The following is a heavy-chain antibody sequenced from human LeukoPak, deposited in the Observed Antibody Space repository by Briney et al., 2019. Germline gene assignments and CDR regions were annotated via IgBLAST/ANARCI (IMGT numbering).Heavy chain of an antibody. D-gene: IGHD3-10*01. Sequence: PGGSLRLSCAASGFTFDDYAMHWVRQAPGKGLEWVSGISWNSGSIGYADSVKGRFTISRDNAKNSLYLQMNSLRAEDTALYYCAKARSGWFGELYVDYWGQGTLVTVSS. J-gene: IGHJ4*02. V-gene: IGHV3-9*01. CDR2: ISWNSGSI. CDR1: GFTFDDYA. CDR3: AKARSGWFGELYVDY.